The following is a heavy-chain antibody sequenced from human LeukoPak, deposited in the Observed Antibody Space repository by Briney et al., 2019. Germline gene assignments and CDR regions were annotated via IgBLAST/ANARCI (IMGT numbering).Heavy chain of an antibody. D-gene: IGHD3-10*01. CDR1: GGSISSYY. V-gene: IGHV4-59*01. J-gene: IGHJ5*02. Sequence: PSETLSLTCTVSGGSISSYYWSWIRQPPGKGLEWIGYIYYSGSTNYNTSLKSRVTISVDTSKNQFSLKLSSVTAADTAVYYCARGVTMIRGVILERTKSTNCFDPWGQGTLVIVSS. CDR3: ARGVTMIRGVILERTKSTNCFDP. CDR2: IYYSGST.